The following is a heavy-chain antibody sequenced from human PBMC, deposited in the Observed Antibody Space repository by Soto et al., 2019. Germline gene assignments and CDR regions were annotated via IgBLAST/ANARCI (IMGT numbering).Heavy chain of an antibody. J-gene: IGHJ4*02. CDR1: GGSLTSYP. CDR3: ARGWGLVS. CDR2: IIPILGTT. V-gene: IGHV1-69*01. D-gene: IGHD3-16*01. Sequence: QMEQSGAEVRKPGSSVKVSCKPSGGSLTSYPMAWVRQAPGQGFERMGGIIPILGTTEYAQKFQGRVTITADESTNRATLELTGLTSEDTAVYYCARGWGLVSRGQGTLVTVSS.